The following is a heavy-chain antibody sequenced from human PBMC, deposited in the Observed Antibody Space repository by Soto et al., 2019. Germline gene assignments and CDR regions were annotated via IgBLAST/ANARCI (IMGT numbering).Heavy chain of an antibody. J-gene: IGHJ4*02. D-gene: IGHD6-6*01. CDR3: ATVHSTSRSFDY. CDR1: GFTFSMSA. CDR2: TGLNGRTT. V-gene: IGHV3-23*01. Sequence: GVSLRLSFASSGFTFSMSAMTWFRQAPGKGLEWVSTTGLNGRTTYYADSVKGRFTVSRDNSKNTLDLHMSSLRAEDTAVYYCATVHSTSRSFDYWGQGNLVTGSS.